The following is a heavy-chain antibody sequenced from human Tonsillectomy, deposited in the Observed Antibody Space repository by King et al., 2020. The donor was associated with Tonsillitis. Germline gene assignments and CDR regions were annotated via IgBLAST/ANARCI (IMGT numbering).Heavy chain of an antibody. V-gene: IGHV4-34*01. J-gene: IGHJ3*02. D-gene: IGHD3-16*01. CDR3: ARTHMIPDI. CDR1: GGSFSTYY. Sequence: VQLQQWGAGLLKPSETLSLTCTICGGSFSTYYWSWIRQPPGKGLEWIGEINHNGITNYNPSLKSRLTISVDTSKNQFSLNLSSVTAADTAVYYCARTHMIPDIWGQGTMVTVSS. CDR2: INHNGIT.